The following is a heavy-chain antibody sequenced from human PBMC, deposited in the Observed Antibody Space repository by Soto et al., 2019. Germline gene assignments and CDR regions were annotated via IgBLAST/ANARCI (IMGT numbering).Heavy chain of an antibody. CDR1: GVTFSSDA. D-gene: IGHD5-18*01. CDR3: AKEGGYSYRYGLDV. V-gene: IGHV3-23*01. J-gene: IGHJ6*02. CDR2: ISGSGGST. Sequence: GGSLRLSCAASGVTFSSDAMIWCRQAPGKGLEWVSAISGSGGSTYYADSVKGRFTISRDNSKNTLYLQMNSLRAEDTAVYYCAKEGGYSYRYGLDVWGQGTTVPVSS.